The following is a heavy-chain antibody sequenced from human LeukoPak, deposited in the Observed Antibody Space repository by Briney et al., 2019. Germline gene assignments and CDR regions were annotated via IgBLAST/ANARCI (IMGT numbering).Heavy chain of an antibody. J-gene: IGHJ4*02. Sequence: GGSLRLSCAASGFTVSSNYMSWVRQAPGKGLEWVSVIYSGGSTYYADSVKGRFTISRDNSKNTLYLQMNSLRAEDTAVYYCARDGFYYDSSGPFDYWGQGTLITVSS. D-gene: IGHD3-22*01. CDR3: ARDGFYYDSSGPFDY. V-gene: IGHV3-53*01. CDR1: GFTVSSNY. CDR2: IYSGGST.